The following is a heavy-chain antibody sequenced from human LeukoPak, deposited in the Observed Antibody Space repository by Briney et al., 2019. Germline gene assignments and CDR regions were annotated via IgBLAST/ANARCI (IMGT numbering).Heavy chain of an antibody. J-gene: IGHJ3*02. D-gene: IGHD3/OR15-3a*01. V-gene: IGHV4-59*12. CDR1: GGSISNYY. CDR3: ARGVVLGQDDAFDI. CDR2: IFYRGSI. Sequence: SETLSLTCTVSGGSISNYYWSWIRQPPGKGLDWIGYIFYRGSIDYSPSLQSRVTISVDTSKNHLSLRLTSVTAADTAVYFCARGVVLGQDDAFDIWGRGTMVTVSS.